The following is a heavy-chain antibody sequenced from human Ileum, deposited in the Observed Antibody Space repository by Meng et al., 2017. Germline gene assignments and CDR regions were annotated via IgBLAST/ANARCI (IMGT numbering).Heavy chain of an antibody. CDR2: IIPIFGTA. CDR1: GGTFISYA. CDR3: ARVSPYYDDSSGYEPDAFDI. D-gene: IGHD3-22*01. J-gene: IGHJ3*02. Sequence: SVKVSCKASGGTFISYAISWVRQTPGQGLEWMGGIIPIFGTANYAQKFQGRVTITADESTSTAYIELSSLRSEDTAVYYCARVSPYYDDSSGYEPDAFDIWGQGTMVTVSS. V-gene: IGHV1-69*13.